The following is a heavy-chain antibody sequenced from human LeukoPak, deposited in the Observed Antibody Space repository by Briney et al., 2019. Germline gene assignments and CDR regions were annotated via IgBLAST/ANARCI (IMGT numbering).Heavy chain of an antibody. CDR2: INPNSGGT. CDR3: ARRLTRVNSYYGLDV. V-gene: IGHV1-2*02. CDR1: GYTFIGYY. Sequence: ASVKVSCKASGYTFIGYYIHWVRQAPGQGLEWMGWINPNSGGTRNAQKLQGRVTMTSDTSTRTAYMELSSLKSDDTAVYYCARRLTRVNSYYGLDVWGQGTTVTVS. D-gene: IGHD1-7*01. J-gene: IGHJ6*02.